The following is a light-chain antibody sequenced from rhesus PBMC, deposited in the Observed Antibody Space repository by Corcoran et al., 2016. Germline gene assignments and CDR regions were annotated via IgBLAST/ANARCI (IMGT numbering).Light chain of an antibody. CDR3: LQYNSSPLI. Sequence: DIQMTQSPSSLSASVGDTVTITCRASQSISSWLDWYQQKPGKAPKLLIYKASSLQSGVPSRFTGSGSGTDVTLTLSSLQPEDFATYYCLQYNSSPLIFGGGTKVELK. CDR2: KAS. CDR1: QSISSW. J-gene: IGKJ4*01. V-gene: IGKV1-22*01.